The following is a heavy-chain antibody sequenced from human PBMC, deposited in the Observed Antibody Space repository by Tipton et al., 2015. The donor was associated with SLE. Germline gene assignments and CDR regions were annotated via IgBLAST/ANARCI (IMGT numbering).Heavy chain of an antibody. Sequence: QLVQSGAEVKKPGASVKVSCKASGYTFRNYGINWVRQASGQGLEWMGWMTPNSGNTGYSETFQGRITLTRDTSINTAYMELSSLTSDDTAVYYCARHYYDSRGYNLDIWGQGTMVTVSS. V-gene: IGHV1-8*02. CDR3: ARHYYDSRGYNLDI. CDR1: GYTFRNYG. D-gene: IGHD3-22*01. CDR2: MTPNSGNT. J-gene: IGHJ3*02.